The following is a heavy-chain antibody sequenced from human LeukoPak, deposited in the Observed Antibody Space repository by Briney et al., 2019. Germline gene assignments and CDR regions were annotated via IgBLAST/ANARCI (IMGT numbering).Heavy chain of an antibody. Sequence: SQTLSLTCTVSGGSISSGSYYWSWIRQPAGKGLEWIGRIYTSGSTNYNPSLKSRVTISVDTSKNQFSLKLSSVTAAHTAVYYCAKIAVAGNYYYYGMDVWGQGTTVTVSS. J-gene: IGHJ6*02. CDR2: IYTSGST. D-gene: IGHD6-19*01. V-gene: IGHV4-61*02. CDR3: AKIAVAGNYYYYGMDV. CDR1: GGSISSGSYY.